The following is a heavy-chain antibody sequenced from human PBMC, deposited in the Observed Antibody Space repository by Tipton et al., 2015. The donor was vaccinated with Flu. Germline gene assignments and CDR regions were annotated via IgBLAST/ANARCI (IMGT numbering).Heavy chain of an antibody. Sequence: TLSLTCAVYGGSFSGYYWSWIRQPPGKGLEWIGEINHSGSTNYNPSLKSRVTISVDTSKNQFSLKLSSVTAADTAVYYCARGSSSGWSIDYWGQGTLVTVSS. V-gene: IGHV4-34*01. D-gene: IGHD6-19*01. J-gene: IGHJ4*02. CDR3: ARGSSSGWSIDY. CDR1: GGSFSGYY. CDR2: INHSGST.